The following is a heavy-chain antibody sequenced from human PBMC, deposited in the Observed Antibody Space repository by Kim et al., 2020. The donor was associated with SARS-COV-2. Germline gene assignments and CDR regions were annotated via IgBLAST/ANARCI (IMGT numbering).Heavy chain of an antibody. D-gene: IGHD3-3*01. V-gene: IGHV3-30*01. Sequence: ADSAKARLTTSRDNSKNTLYLQMNSLRAEATAGYYCARENTIFGVVTYDYWGQGTLVTVSS. J-gene: IGHJ4*02. CDR3: ARENTIFGVVTYDY.